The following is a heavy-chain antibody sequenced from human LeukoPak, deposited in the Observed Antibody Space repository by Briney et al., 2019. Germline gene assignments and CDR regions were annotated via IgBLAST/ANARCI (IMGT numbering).Heavy chain of an antibody. CDR3: AKAHDYGDYAGFDY. J-gene: IGHJ4*02. V-gene: IGHV3-9*01. CDR2: ISWSSGNI. D-gene: IGHD4-17*01. Sequence: GGSLRPSCAASGFNFDDYAMHWVRQAPGKGLEWVSGISWSSGNIAYADSVKGRFTISRDSAKTSLYLQINNLRAEDTALYYCAKAHDYGDYAGFDYWGQGTLVTVSS. CDR1: GFNFDDYA.